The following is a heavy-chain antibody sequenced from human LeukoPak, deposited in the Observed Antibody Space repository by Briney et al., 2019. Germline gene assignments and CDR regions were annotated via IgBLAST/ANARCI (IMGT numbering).Heavy chain of an antibody. V-gene: IGHV4-4*02. J-gene: IGHJ6*02. Sequence: PSGTLSLTCAVSGGSISSSNWWSWVRPPPGKGLEWIGEIYHSGSTNYNPSLKSRVTISVDKSKNQFSLKLSSVTAADTAMYYCARGVPAVVPAAMWGSYYYYGMDVWGQGTTVTVSS. CDR1: GGSISSSNW. CDR3: ARGVPAVVPAAMWGSYYYYGMDV. D-gene: IGHD2-2*01. CDR2: IYHSGST.